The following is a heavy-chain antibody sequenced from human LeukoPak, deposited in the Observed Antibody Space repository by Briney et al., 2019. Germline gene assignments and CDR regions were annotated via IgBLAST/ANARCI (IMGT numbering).Heavy chain of an antibody. Sequence: GASVKVSCKASGYTFTSYGINWVRQATGQGLEWMGWMNPNSGNTGYAQKFQGRVTMTRNTSISTAYMELSSLRSEDTAVYYCARVLRYFDWLLYGPDAFDIWGQGTMVTVSS. V-gene: IGHV1-8*01. J-gene: IGHJ3*02. CDR3: ARVLRYFDWLLYGPDAFDI. CDR1: GYTFTSYG. D-gene: IGHD3-9*01. CDR2: MNPNSGNT.